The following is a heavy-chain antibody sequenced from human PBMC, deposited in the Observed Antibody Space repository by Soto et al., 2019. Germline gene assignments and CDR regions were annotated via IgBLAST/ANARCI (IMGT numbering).Heavy chain of an antibody. CDR3: ARDRSADRFVQYFQH. J-gene: IGHJ1*01. CDR1: GFIFTSYS. V-gene: IGHV3-21*01. D-gene: IGHD6-19*01. CDR2: ISSGSDSI. Sequence: PVGSLRLSCAASGFIFTSYSMVWVRLAPGKGLEWVASISSGSDSIFYADSVKGRFTVSRDNAKNSLFLQMNNLRAEDTAVYFCARDRSADRFVQYFQHWGQGTQVTVSS.